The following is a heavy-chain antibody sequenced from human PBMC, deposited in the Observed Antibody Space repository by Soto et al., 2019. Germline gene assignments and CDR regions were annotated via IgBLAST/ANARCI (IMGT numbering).Heavy chain of an antibody. J-gene: IGHJ4*02. CDR2: ISGSGGST. D-gene: IGHD3-22*01. Sequence: GGSLRLSCAASGFTFSSYAMSWVRQAPGKGLEWVSAISGSGGSTYYADSVKGRFTISRDNSKNTLYLQVNSLRAEDTAVYYCAKVYFRVVVITTIFDYWGQGTLVTVSS. CDR1: GFTFSSYA. CDR3: AKVYFRVVVITTIFDY. V-gene: IGHV3-23*01.